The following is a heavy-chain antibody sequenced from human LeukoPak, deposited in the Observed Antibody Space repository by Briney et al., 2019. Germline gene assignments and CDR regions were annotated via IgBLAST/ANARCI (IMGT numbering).Heavy chain of an antibody. V-gene: IGHV3-33*06. CDR2: IWYDGSNK. D-gene: IGHD3-22*01. Sequence: GGSLRLSCAATGFTFSSYGMHWVRQAPGKGLEWVAVIWYDGSNKYYADSVKGRFTISRDNSKNTLYLQMNSLRAEDTAVYYCAKERDYDSSGYSGRGYYFAYWGQGTLVTVSS. CDR3: AKERDYDSSGYSGRGYYFAY. J-gene: IGHJ4*02. CDR1: GFTFSSYG.